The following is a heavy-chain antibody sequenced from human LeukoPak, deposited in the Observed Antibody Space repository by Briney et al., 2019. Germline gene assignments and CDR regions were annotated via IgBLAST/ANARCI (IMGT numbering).Heavy chain of an antibody. J-gene: IGHJ4*02. CDR2: IRYDGSNK. CDR1: GFTFSSYS. V-gene: IGHV3-30*02. CDR3: ANSGSGSYQFDY. Sequence: GGSLRLSCAASGFTFSSYSMHWVRQAPGKGLEWVAFIRYDGSNKYYADSVKGRFTISRDNSKNTLYLQMNSLRAEDTAVYYCANSGSGSYQFDYWGQGTLVTVSS. D-gene: IGHD3-10*01.